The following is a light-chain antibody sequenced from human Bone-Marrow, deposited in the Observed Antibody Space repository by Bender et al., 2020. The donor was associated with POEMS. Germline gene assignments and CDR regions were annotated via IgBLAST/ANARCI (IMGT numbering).Light chain of an antibody. CDR1: TSDVVSYAR. V-gene: IGLV2-14*02. CDR2: EGI. Sequence: QSALTQPASVSGSPGQSITISCTGTTSDVVSYARVSWYQQHPGNAPKLMIYEGIKRPSGVSDRFSGSKSGNTASLTISGLQTEDEAKYYCTSYTTISTVIFGGGTKVTVL. CDR3: TSYTTISTVI. J-gene: IGLJ2*01.